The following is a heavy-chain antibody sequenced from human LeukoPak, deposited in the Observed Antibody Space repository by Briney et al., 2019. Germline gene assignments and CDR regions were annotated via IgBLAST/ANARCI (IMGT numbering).Heavy chain of an antibody. CDR1: GGSFSGYY. V-gene: IGHV4-34*01. CDR2: INHSGST. CDR3: ARHYGP. D-gene: IGHD3-16*01. Sequence: SGTLSLTCAVSGGSFSGYYWNWIRQPPGKGLEWIGEINHSGSTSYNPSLKSRVTISVDTSKNQFSLKLTSVTAADTAVYYCARHYGPWGQGTLVTVSS. J-gene: IGHJ5*02.